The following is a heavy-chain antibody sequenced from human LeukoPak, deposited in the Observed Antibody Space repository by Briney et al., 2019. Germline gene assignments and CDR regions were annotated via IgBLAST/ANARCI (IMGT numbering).Heavy chain of an antibody. Sequence: GGSLRLSCAASGFTFSSYAMSWVRQAPGKGLEWVSAISGSGGSTYYADSVKGRFTISRDNAENSLYLQMNSLRAEDTAVYYCARAPYYDSCGYHDYWGQGTLVAVSS. CDR1: GFTFSSYA. V-gene: IGHV3-23*01. J-gene: IGHJ4*02. CDR2: ISGSGGST. CDR3: ARAPYYDSCGYHDY. D-gene: IGHD3-22*01.